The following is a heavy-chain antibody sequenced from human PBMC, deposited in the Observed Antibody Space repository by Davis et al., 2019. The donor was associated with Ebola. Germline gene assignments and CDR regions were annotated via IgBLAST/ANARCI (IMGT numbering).Heavy chain of an antibody. D-gene: IGHD2-15*01. CDR2: ITGSDGSI. V-gene: IGHV3-23*01. CDR1: GFTFSNYA. Sequence: PGGSLRLSCAASGFTFSNYAMTWVRQAPGKGLEWVSGITGSDGSIYCADSVKGRFTISRDNSKNTLYLQMNSLRAEDTAVYFCTTDWGEYCSGGGCHSGYFDLWGRGTRVTVSS. J-gene: IGHJ2*01. CDR3: TTDWGEYCSGGGCHSGYFDL.